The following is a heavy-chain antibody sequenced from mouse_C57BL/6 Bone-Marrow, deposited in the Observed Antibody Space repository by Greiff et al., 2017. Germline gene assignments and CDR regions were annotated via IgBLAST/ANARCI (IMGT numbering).Heavy chain of an antibody. Sequence: QVQLQQPGAELVKPGASVKLSCKASGYTFTSYWMQWVKQRPGQGLAWIGEIDPSDSYTNYNQKFKGKATLTVDTSSSTAYMQLSSLTSEDSAVYYCARDDGYYVRAYWGQGTLVTVSA. V-gene: IGHV1-50*01. J-gene: IGHJ3*01. D-gene: IGHD2-3*01. CDR2: IDPSDSYT. CDR3: ARDDGYYVRAY. CDR1: GYTFTSYW.